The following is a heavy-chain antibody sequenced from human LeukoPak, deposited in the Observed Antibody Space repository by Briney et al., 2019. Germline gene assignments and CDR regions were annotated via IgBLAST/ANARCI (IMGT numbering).Heavy chain of an antibody. CDR1: GLTFSSYE. V-gene: IGHV3-48*03. CDR2: ISSSGSTI. Sequence: GGSLRLSCAVCGLTFSSYEMNWVRQAPGKGLEWVSYISSSGSTIYYADSVKGRFTISRDNAKNSLYLQMNSLRAEDTAVYYCARGVTMVRGVLIWGQGTLVTVSS. CDR3: ARGVTMVRGVLI. J-gene: IGHJ4*02. D-gene: IGHD3-10*01.